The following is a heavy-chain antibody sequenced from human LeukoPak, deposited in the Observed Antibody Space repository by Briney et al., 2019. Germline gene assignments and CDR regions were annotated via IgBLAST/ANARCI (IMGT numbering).Heavy chain of an antibody. CDR1: GGSFSGYY. J-gene: IGHJ5*02. D-gene: IGHD3-9*01. Sequence: SETLSLTCAVYGGSFSGYYWSWIRQPPGRGLEWIGRIYTSGSTNYNPSLKSRVTISVDTSKNQFSLKLSSVTAADTAVYYCARDGGYFDWLNWFDPWGQGTLVTVSS. CDR3: ARDGGYFDWLNWFDP. V-gene: IGHV4-4*08. CDR2: IYTSGST.